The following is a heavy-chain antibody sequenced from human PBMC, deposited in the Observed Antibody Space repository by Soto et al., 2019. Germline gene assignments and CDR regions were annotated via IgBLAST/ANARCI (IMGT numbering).Heavy chain of an antibody. CDR2: IYYSGST. CDR3: ARERNEYYFDY. Sequence: PSETLSLTCTVSGGSISSYYWSWIRQPPGKGLEWIGYIYYSGSTNYNPSLKSRVTISVDTSKNQFSLKLSSVTAADAAVYYCARERNEYYFDYWGQGTQVTVSS. CDR1: GGSISSYY. V-gene: IGHV4-59*01. J-gene: IGHJ4*02. D-gene: IGHD1-1*01.